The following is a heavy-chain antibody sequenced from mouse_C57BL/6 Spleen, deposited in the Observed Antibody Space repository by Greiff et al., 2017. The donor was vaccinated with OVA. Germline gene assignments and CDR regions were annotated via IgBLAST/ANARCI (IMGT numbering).Heavy chain of an antibody. CDR3: ARGDDGFAY. CDR1: GYSITSGYY. Sequence: VQLKESGPGLVKPSQSLSLTCSVTGYSITSGYYWNWIRQFPGNKLEWMGYISYDGSNNYNPSLKNRISITRDTSKNQFFLKLNSVTTEDTATYYCARGDDGFAYWGQGTLVTVSA. J-gene: IGHJ3*01. V-gene: IGHV3-6*01. CDR2: ISYDGSN.